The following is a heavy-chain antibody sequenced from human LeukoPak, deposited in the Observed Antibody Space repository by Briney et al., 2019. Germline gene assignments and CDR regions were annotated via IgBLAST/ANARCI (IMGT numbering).Heavy chain of an antibody. J-gene: IGHJ3*02. CDR1: GGSISSYY. CDR2: IYYSGST. CDR3: ARHGSAHAFDI. Sequence: SETLSLTCTVSGGSISSYYWSWIRQPPGKGLEWIGYIYYSGSTNYNPSLKSRVTISVDTSKNQFSLKLSSVTAADTAVYYCARHGSAHAFDIWGQGTMVTVSS. V-gene: IGHV4-59*08.